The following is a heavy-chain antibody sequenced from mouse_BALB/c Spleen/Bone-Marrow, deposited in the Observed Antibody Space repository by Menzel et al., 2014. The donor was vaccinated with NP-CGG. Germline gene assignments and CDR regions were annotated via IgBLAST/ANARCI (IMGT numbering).Heavy chain of an antibody. D-gene: IGHD2-14*01. CDR1: GYTFTNYC. Sequence: QVQLQQSGAGLAKLGASVKMSCKASGYTFTNYCIHWVKQRPGQGLEWIGYINPTIGYTEYNQKFKDKATLTADKSSTTAYMQLSSLTSEDSAVYYCAREDSHSRSYAMDFWGQGTSVTVSS. CDR2: INPTIGYT. V-gene: IGHV1-7*01. J-gene: IGHJ4*01. CDR3: AREDSHSRSYAMDF.